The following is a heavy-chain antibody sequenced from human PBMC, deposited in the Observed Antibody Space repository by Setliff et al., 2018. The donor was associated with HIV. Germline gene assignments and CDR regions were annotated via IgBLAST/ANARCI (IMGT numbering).Heavy chain of an antibody. V-gene: IGHV1-46*01. Sequence: ASVKVSCKASGYTFTSYPMHWVRQAPGQGLEWMGVINTSGGSAGYAEKFRGRVTMTRDTSTSTVYMDLRNLRSEDTAVYYCARNQGDSSGWYAGDFWGHGTLVTVSS. CDR2: INTSGGSA. D-gene: IGHD6-19*01. J-gene: IGHJ4*01. CDR1: GYTFTSYP. CDR3: ARNQGDSSGWYAGDF.